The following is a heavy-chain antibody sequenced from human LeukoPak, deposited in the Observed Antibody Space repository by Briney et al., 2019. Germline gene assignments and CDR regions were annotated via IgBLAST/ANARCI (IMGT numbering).Heavy chain of an antibody. V-gene: IGHV4-59*01. Sequence: PSETLSLTCTVSGGSLSSYYWSWIRQPPGKGLEWIGYIYYSGSTNYNPSLKSRVTISVDTSKNQFSLKLSSVTAADTAVYYCARARYYYYYGMDVWGQGTTVTVSS. CDR2: IYYSGST. CDR3: ARARYYYYYGMDV. J-gene: IGHJ6*02. CDR1: GGSLSSYY.